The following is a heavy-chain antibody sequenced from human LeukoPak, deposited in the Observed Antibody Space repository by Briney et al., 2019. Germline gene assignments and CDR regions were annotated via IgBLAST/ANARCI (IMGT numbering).Heavy chain of an antibody. J-gene: IGHJ6*03. CDR2: MNPNSGNT. CDR3: ARGRSSGWYYYYYYMDV. CDR1: GYTFTSYD. V-gene: IGHV1-8*03. Sequence: ASVKLSCKASGYTFTSYDINWVRQATGQGLEWMGWMNPNSGNTGYAQKFQGRVTITRNTSISTAYMELSSLRSEDTAVYYCARGRSSGWYYYYYYMDVWGKGTTVTVSS. D-gene: IGHD6-19*01.